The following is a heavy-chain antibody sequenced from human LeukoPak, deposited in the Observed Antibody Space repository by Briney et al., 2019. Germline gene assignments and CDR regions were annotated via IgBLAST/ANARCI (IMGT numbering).Heavy chain of an antibody. V-gene: IGHV4-4*09. CDR1: GGSISSYY. Sequence: SETLSLTCTVSGGSISSYYWSWIRQPPGKGLEWIGYIYTSGSTNYNPSLKSRVTISVNTSKTQFSLKLSSVTAADTAVYYCAGTPLLDYYDSSGYYYVDWFDPWGQGTLVTVSS. J-gene: IGHJ5*02. CDR3: AGTPLLDYYDSSGYYYVDWFDP. CDR2: IYTSGST. D-gene: IGHD3-22*01.